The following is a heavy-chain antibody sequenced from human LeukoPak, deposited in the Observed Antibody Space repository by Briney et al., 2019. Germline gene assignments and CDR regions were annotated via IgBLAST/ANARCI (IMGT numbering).Heavy chain of an antibody. CDR1: GYTFTSYG. CDR3: ARDYITGTAEETVHFDY. V-gene: IGHV1-18*01. Sequence: ASVKVSFKASGYTFTSYGIGWVRQAPGQGLEWMGWISAYNGNTNYAQKLQGRVTITTDTSTSTAYMELRSLRSDDTAVYYCARDYITGTAEETVHFDYWGQGTLVTVSS. D-gene: IGHD1-7*01. J-gene: IGHJ4*02. CDR2: ISAYNGNT.